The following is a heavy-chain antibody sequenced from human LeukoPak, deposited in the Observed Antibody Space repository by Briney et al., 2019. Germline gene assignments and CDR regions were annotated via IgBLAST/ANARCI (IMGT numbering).Heavy chain of an antibody. D-gene: IGHD3-10*01. CDR2: ISAYNGNT. J-gene: IGHJ4*02. CDR1: GYTFTSYG. V-gene: IGHV1-18*01. CDR3: ARDFYTTVRGVQPATLDY. Sequence: ASVKVSCKASGYTFTSYGISWVRQAPGQGLEWMGWISAYNGNTNYAQKLQGRVTMTTDTSTSTAYMELRSLRSDDTAVYYCARDFYTTVRGVQPATLDYWGQGTLVTVSS.